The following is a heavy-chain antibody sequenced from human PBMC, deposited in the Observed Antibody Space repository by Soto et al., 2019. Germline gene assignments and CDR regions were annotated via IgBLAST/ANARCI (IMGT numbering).Heavy chain of an antibody. CDR3: ARGGYSYGLSPSGTYGLDV. V-gene: IGHV4-31*03. CDR1: GGSISSGGYY. Sequence: SETLSLTCTVSGGSISSGGYYWSWIRQHPGKGLEWIGYIYYSGSTYYNPSLKSRVAISVDTSKNQFSLKLSSVTAADTAVYYCARGGYSYGLSPSGTYGLDVWGQGTTVTVSS. D-gene: IGHD5-18*01. CDR2: IYYSGST. J-gene: IGHJ6*02.